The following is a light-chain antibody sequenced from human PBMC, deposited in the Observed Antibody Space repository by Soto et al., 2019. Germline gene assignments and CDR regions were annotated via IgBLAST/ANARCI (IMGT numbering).Light chain of an antibody. J-gene: IGKJ2*01. V-gene: IGKV3-11*02. CDR1: QSVSRY. Sequence: EMGLTQSQATLSLSPGDRATLSCRASQSVSRYLAWYQQRPGQAPRLLIYDSSNRVTGIPARFSGNGSGRDFTLTISRLEPEDVAVYYCQYHTDWPPYTFGQGTTLEI. CDR2: DSS. CDR3: QYHTDWPPYT.